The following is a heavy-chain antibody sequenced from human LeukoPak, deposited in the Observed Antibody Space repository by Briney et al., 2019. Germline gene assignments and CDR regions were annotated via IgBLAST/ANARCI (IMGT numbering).Heavy chain of an antibody. Sequence: GGSLRLSCAASGFTFSAYDMHWVRQAPGKGLEWVAVLWADGSRKYSADSVRGRFTISSDNSKNTMYLQMNSLRAEDTAVYYCAKGLKYCSGGSCSLYMDVWGKGTTVTVSS. CDR2: LWADGSRK. V-gene: IGHV3-33*06. D-gene: IGHD2-15*01. CDR3: AKGLKYCSGGSCSLYMDV. CDR1: GFTFSAYD. J-gene: IGHJ6*03.